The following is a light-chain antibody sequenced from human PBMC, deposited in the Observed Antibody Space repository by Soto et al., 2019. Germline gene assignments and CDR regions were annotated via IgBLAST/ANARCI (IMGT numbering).Light chain of an antibody. Sequence: DIQMTQSPSSLSASVGDRVTITCRASQSIRNYLNWYQKKLGKAPQLLIYGASTLQSGVPSRFSGGGSGTAFTLSISRAQPEDSGTYYCQEANCFPFTFGGGTKLVIK. CDR3: QEANCFPFT. CDR2: GAS. J-gene: IGKJ4*01. V-gene: IGKV1-39*01. CDR1: QSIRNY.